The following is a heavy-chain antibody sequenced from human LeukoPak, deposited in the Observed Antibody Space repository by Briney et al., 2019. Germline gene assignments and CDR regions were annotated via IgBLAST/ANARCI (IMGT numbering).Heavy chain of an antibody. J-gene: IGHJ4*02. D-gene: IGHD4-17*01. CDR3: TRDLGTVTEGYYFDY. V-gene: IGHV3-72*01. Sequence: GGSLRLSCAASGFTFSDHYMDWVRQAPGKGLEWVGRSRNKANSYTTEYAASVKGRFTISRDDSKNSLYLQMNSLKTEDTAVYYCTRDLGTVTEGYYFDYWGQGTLVTVSS. CDR1: GFTFSDHY. CDR2: SRNKANSYTT.